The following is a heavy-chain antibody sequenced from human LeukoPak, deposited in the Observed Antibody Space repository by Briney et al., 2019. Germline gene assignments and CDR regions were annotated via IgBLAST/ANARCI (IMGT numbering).Heavy chain of an antibody. CDR2: ISSNGGST. CDR1: GFTFSSYA. D-gene: IGHD3-10*01. CDR3: ARGEAKMYYYGSGTFDY. J-gene: IGHJ4*02. Sequence: PGGSLRLSCAASGFTFSSYAMHWVRQAPGKGLEYVSAISSNGGSTYYANSVKGRFTISRDNSENTLYLQMGSLRAEDMAVYYCARGEAKMYYYGSGTFDYWGQGTLVTVSS. V-gene: IGHV3-64*01.